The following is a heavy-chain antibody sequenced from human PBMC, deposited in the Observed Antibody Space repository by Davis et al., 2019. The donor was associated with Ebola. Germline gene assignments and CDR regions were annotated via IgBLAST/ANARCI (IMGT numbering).Heavy chain of an antibody. J-gene: IGHJ3*01. CDR3: ARRRWSSSGCIFS. Sequence: AASVKVSCKASGYIFTSYDINWVRQATGQGLEWMGWMNPNSGNTGYGRKFQDRVTMTRDTSMNTAYMELSSLRSEDTAVYYCARRRWSSSGCIFSWGQGTMVTVSS. CDR2: MNPNSGNT. V-gene: IGHV1-8*01. D-gene: IGHD3-22*01. CDR1: GYIFTSYD.